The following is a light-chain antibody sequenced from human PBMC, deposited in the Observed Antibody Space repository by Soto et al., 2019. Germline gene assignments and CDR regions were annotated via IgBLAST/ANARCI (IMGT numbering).Light chain of an antibody. J-gene: IGKJ1*01. CDR1: QDIGRR. Sequence: DIQMTQSPSSVSASIGDRVTITCRASQDIGRRLAWFQQKPGKAPKYLIQAASSLQGGVPSTFSGSGSGTDFTLTINTHHPEDFATYYCLQVYSFPRTFGQGTKVDIK. CDR2: AAS. CDR3: LQVYSFPRT. V-gene: IGKV1-12*01.